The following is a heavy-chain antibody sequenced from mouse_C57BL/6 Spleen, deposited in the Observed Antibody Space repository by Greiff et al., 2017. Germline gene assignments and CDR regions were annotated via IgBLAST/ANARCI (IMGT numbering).Heavy chain of an antibody. V-gene: IGHV1-64*01. CDR2: IHPNSGST. Sequence: QVQLQQSGAELVKPGASVKLSCKASGYTFTSYWMHWVKQRPGQGLEWIGMIHPNSGSTNYNEKFKSKATLTVDKSSSAAYMQLSSLTSEDSAVYYCARGVNWDVAYWYFDVWGTGTTVTVSS. CDR3: ARGVNWDVAYWYFDV. D-gene: IGHD4-1*01. J-gene: IGHJ1*03. CDR1: GYTFTSYW.